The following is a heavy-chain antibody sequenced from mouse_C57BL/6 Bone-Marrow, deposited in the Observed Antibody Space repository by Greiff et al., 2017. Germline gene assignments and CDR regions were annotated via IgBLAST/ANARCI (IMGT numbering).Heavy chain of an antibody. D-gene: IGHD1-1*01. J-gene: IGHJ2*01. CDR3: AREGTTVVAAYYFDY. V-gene: IGHV1-69*01. CDR2: IDPSDSYT. CDR1: GYTFTSYW. Sequence: QVQLQQPGAELVMPGASVKLSCKASGYTFTSYWMHWVKQRPGQGLEWIGEIDPSDSYTNYNQKFKGQSTLTVAKSSSTAYMQLSSLTSEDSAVYYCAREGTTVVAAYYFDYWGQGTTLTVSS.